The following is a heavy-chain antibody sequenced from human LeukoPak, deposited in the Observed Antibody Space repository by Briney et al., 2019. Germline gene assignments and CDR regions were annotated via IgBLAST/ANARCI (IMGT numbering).Heavy chain of an antibody. CDR2: IVVGSGNT. D-gene: IGHD2-2*01. Sequence: ASVKVSCKASGFTFTSSAVQWVRQARGQRLEWIGWIVVGSGNTNYAQKFQERVTITRDMSTSTAYMELSSLRSEDTAVYYCAADRDIVVVPAAVLFDPWGQGTLVTVSS. V-gene: IGHV1-58*01. J-gene: IGHJ5*02. CDR1: GFTFTSSA. CDR3: AADRDIVVVPAAVLFDP.